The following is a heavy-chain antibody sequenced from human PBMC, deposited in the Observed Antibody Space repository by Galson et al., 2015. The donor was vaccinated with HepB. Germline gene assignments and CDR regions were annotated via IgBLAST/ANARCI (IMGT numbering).Heavy chain of an antibody. CDR3: AKARLYYYGSGSYSDY. Sequence: SLRLSCAASGFTFSSYAMSWVRQAPGKGLEWVSAISGRGGSTYYADSVKGRFTISRDNSKNTLYLQMNSLRAEDTAVYYCAKARLYYYGSGSYSDYWGQGTLVTVSS. J-gene: IGHJ4*02. V-gene: IGHV3-23*01. D-gene: IGHD3-10*01. CDR2: ISGRGGST. CDR1: GFTFSSYA.